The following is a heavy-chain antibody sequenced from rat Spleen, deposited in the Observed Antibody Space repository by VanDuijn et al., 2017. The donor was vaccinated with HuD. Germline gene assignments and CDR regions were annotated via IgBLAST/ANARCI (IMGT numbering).Heavy chain of an antibody. Sequence: EVQLQESGPGLVKPSQSLSLTCSVTGYDITSNYWGWIRKFPGNKLEWMGYVNSAGSTNYNPSLKSRISITRDTSKNQFFLQVKSITTEDIATYYCAKTTVAYYYVMDAWGQGASVTVSS. D-gene: IGHD1-3*01. V-gene: IGHV3-3*01. CDR2: VNSAGST. CDR1: GYDITSNY. CDR3: AKTTVAYYYVMDA. J-gene: IGHJ4*01.